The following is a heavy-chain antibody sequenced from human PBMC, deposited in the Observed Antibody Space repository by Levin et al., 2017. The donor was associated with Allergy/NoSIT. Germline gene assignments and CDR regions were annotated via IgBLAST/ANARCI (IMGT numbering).Heavy chain of an antibody. CDR2: IYLSGST. CDR3: ARVAGYSYGYYFDY. V-gene: IGHV4-30-2*01. CDR1: GGSISSGGYS. D-gene: IGHD5-18*01. Sequence: SETLSLTCAVSGGSISSGGYSWSWIRQPPGKGLEWIGNIYLSGSTNDNPSLKSRVTMSVERSKNQFSLKLSYVTAADTAVYYCARVAGYSYGYYFDYWGPGTLVTVSS. J-gene: IGHJ4*02.